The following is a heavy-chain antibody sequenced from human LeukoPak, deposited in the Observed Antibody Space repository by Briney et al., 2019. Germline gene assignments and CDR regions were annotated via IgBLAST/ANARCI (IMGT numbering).Heavy chain of an antibody. CDR2: IYNSGST. Sequence: PSETLSLTCTVSGGSISSYYWSWIRQPPGKGLECIGYIYNSGSTNYNPSPKSRVSISVDTSKIQFSLKLSSVTAADTAVYYCARSAIDAFDIWGQGTMVTVSS. V-gene: IGHV4-59*08. D-gene: IGHD6-25*01. J-gene: IGHJ3*02. CDR3: ARSAIDAFDI. CDR1: GGSISSYY.